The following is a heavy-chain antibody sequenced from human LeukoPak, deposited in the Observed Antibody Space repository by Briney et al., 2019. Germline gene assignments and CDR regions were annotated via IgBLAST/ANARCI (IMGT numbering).Heavy chain of an antibody. CDR2: INHSGST. V-gene: IGHV4-34*01. Sequence: PSETLSLTCAVYGGSFSGYYWSWIRQPPGKGLEWIGEINHSGSTNYNPSLKSRVTISVDTSKNQFSLKLSSVTAADTAVYYCAXXGQDYGGNPHGMDVWGQGTTVTVSS. CDR3: AXXGQDYGGNPHGMDV. D-gene: IGHD4-23*01. CDR1: GGSFSGYY. J-gene: IGHJ6*02.